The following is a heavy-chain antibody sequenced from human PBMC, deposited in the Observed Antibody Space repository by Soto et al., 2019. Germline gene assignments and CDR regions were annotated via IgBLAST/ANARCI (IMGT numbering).Heavy chain of an antibody. CDR2: ISYDGSNK. D-gene: IGHD5-18*01. V-gene: IGHV3-30-3*01. CDR1: GFTFSSYA. CDR3: ATLNSFGSDY. J-gene: IGHJ4*02. Sequence: GGSLRLSCAASGFTFSSYAMHWVRQAPGKGLEWVAVISYDGSNKYYADSVKGRFTISRDNSKNTLYLQMNSLRAEDTTVYYWATLNSFGSDYWGRATLGTVSA.